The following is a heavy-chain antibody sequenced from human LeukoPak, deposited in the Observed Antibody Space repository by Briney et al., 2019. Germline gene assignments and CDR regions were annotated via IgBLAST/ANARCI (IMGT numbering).Heavy chain of an antibody. J-gene: IGHJ4*02. CDR2: ISSGSSNI. V-gene: IGHV3-48*04. CDR1: GFIFSSYS. D-gene: IGHD3-10*01. CDR3: ARDDYASGNFDL. Sequence: GGSLRLSCAASGFIFSSYSMNWVRQAPGKGLEWVSYISSGSSNIYYAESVKGRFTISRDNSKNTLYLQMNSLRAEDTAVYYCARDDYASGNFDLWGQGTLVAVSS.